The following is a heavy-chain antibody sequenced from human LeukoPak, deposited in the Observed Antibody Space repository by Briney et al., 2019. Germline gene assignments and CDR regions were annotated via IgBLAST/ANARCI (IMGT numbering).Heavy chain of an antibody. CDR1: GGSISNYY. D-gene: IGHD1-26*01. CDR2: FYYSGST. CDR3: ARGYSGSYGRFDY. J-gene: IGHJ4*02. Sequence: SETLSLTCTVSGGSISNYYWNWIRQPPGKGLEWIGYFYYSGSTKYNSSLKSRVTISVDTSKNQFSLKLSSVTAADTAVYYCARGYSGSYGRFDYWGQGTLVTVSS. V-gene: IGHV4-59*01.